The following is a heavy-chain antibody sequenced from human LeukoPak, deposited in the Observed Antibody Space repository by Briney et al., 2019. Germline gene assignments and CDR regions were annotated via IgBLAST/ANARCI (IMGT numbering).Heavy chain of an antibody. CDR1: GYTFTSYG. D-gene: IGHD5-12*01. J-gene: IGHJ4*02. V-gene: IGHV1-18*01. CDR2: ISAYNGNT. CDR3: AGAEYSGYDPVWFY. Sequence: GASVKVSCKASGYTFTSYGISWVRQAPGQGLEWMGWISAYNGNTNYAQKLQGRVTMTTDTSTSTAYMELRSLRSDDTAVYYCAGAEYSGYDPVWFYWGQGTLVTVSS.